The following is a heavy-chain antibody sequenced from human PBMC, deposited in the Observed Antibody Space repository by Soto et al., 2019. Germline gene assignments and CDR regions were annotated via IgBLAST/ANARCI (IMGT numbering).Heavy chain of an antibody. J-gene: IGHJ4*02. CDR1: GGSFSGYY. Sequence: SETLSLTCAAYGGSFSGYYWSWIRQPPGKGLEWIGEINHSGSTNYNPSLKSRVTTSADTSKNQFSLKLSSVTAADTAVYHCARGKLDVLRYFDWLLYDYWGQGTLVTVSS. V-gene: IGHV4-34*01. D-gene: IGHD3-9*01. CDR3: ARGKLDVLRYFDWLLYDY. CDR2: INHSGST.